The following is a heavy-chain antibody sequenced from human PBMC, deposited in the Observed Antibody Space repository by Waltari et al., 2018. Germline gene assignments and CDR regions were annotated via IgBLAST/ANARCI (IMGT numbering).Heavy chain of an antibody. V-gene: IGHV3-23*03. D-gene: IGHD4-4*01. CDR3: AKWTSTVTTNYYYYMDV. Sequence: EVQLLESGGGLVQPGGSVRLSCAASGFTFSSYAMSWVRQAPGQGLEWVSVIYSGGSSTYYADSVKGRFTISRDNSKNTLYLQMNSLRAEDTAVYYCAKWTSTVTTNYYYYMDVWGKGTTVTVSS. CDR1: GFTFSSYA. J-gene: IGHJ6*03. CDR2: IYSGGSST.